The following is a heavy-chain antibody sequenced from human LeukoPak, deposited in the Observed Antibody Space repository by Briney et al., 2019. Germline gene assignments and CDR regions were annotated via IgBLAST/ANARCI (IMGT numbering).Heavy chain of an antibody. CDR1: GGTFSSYA. Sequence: ASVKVSCKAFGGTFSSYAISWVRQAPGPRLEWMGGIIPIFGTANYAQKCQARVTITTDESTSTAYMELSSLRSDDTAVYYCARGEMATTSDYFQHWGQGTLVTVSS. V-gene: IGHV1-69*05. CDR2: IIPIFGTA. D-gene: IGHD5-24*01. J-gene: IGHJ1*01. CDR3: ARGEMATTSDYFQH.